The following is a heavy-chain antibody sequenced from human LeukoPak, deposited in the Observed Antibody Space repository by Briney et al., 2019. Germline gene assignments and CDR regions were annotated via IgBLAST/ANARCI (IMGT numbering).Heavy chain of an antibody. CDR2: ISAYNGNT. V-gene: IGHV1-18*01. Sequence: ASVKVSCKASGYTFTNYGISWVRQAPGQGLEWMGWISAYNGNTNYAQKLQGRVTMTTDTSTSTAYMELRSLRSDDTAVYYCARDRLLYCSGGSCPLDYWGQGTLVTVSS. CDR1: GYTFTNYG. CDR3: ARDRLLYCSGGSCPLDY. D-gene: IGHD2-15*01. J-gene: IGHJ4*02.